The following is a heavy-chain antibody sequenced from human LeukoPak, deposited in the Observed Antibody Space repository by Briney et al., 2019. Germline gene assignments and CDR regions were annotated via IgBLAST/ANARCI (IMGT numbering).Heavy chain of an antibody. CDR3: ARAGQLSGYSGVDY. Sequence: GGSLRLSCAASGFTFSSYGMHWVRQAPGKGLEWVVVIWYDGSNKYYADSVKGRFTISRDNSKNTLYLQMNSLRAEDTAVYYCARAGQLSGYSGVDYWGQGTLVTVSS. CDR2: IWYDGSNK. CDR1: GFTFSSYG. J-gene: IGHJ4*02. D-gene: IGHD5-12*01. V-gene: IGHV3-33*01.